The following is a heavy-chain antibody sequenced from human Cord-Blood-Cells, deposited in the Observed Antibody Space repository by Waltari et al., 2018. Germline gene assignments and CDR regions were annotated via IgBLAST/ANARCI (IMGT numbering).Heavy chain of an antibody. Sequence: QVQLQESGPGLVKPSQTLSLTCTVSGGSISSGSYYWSWIRQPAGKGLEWIGYIYTSVSADCDPALRIRVTSSVGTSKNQFSLKLSSVAAADTAVYYCARGIAAAGNLNWFDPWGQGTLVTVSS. CDR1: GGSISSGSYY. CDR2: IYTSVSA. J-gene: IGHJ5*02. V-gene: IGHV4-61*09. CDR3: ARGIAAAGNLNWFDP. D-gene: IGHD6-13*01.